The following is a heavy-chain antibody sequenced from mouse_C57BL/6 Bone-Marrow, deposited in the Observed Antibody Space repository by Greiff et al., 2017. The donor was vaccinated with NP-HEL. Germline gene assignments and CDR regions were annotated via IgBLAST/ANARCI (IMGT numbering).Heavy chain of an antibody. CDR3: TGYDYDAMDY. V-gene: IGHV6-3*01. D-gene: IGHD1-1*02. CDR2: IRLKSDNYAT. CDR1: GFTFSNYW. Sequence: EVNLVESGGGLVQPGGSMKLSCVASGFTFSNYWMNWVRQSPEKGLEWVAQIRLKSDNYATHYAESVKGRFTISRDDSKSSVYLQMNNLRAEDTGIYYCTGYDYDAMDYWGQGTSVTVSS. J-gene: IGHJ4*01.